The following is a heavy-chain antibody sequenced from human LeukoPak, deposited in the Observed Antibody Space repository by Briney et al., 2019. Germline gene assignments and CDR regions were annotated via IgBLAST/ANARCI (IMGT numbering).Heavy chain of an antibody. D-gene: IGHD2-8*01. V-gene: IGHV4-59*01. CDR1: GGSMSNSY. CDR3: AKDIGQINGRGWFDP. J-gene: IGHJ5*02. Sequence: PSETLSLTCTVSGGSMSNSYWTWIRQSPGKGLEWIALIYYNGASDYNPSLWSRVTISIDTSRNQFSLSLRSVTAADTAVYYFAKDIGQINGRGWFDPWGQGTLVTVSS. CDR2: IYYNGAS.